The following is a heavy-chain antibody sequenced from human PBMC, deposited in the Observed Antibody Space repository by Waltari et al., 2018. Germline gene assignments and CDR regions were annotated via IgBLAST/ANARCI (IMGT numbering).Heavy chain of an antibody. V-gene: IGHV4-59*01. CDR1: GGSISSYY. J-gene: IGHJ4*02. CDR2: IYYSGGT. D-gene: IGHD4-4*01. CDR3: ARIRIGNYNEIDY. Sequence: QVQLQESGPGLVKPSETLSLTCTVSGGSISSYYWSWIRQPPGKGLEWIGYIYYSGGTNYNPSLKSGVTISVDTSKNQFSLKLSSVTAADTAVYYCARIRIGNYNEIDYWGQGTLVTVSS.